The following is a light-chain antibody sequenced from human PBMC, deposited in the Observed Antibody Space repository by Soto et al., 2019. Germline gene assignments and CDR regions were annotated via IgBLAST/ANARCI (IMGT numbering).Light chain of an antibody. CDR1: QSVSNNY. J-gene: IGKJ5*01. Sequence: EIVLTQSPGTLSLSPGERATLSCRASQSVSNNYLGWYQQKPGQAPRLLIYGASTRATGIPDRFSGSGSGTDFTLSISRLEPEDFAVYYCQQYSSSPPITFGQGTRLEIK. V-gene: IGKV3-20*01. CDR2: GAS. CDR3: QQYSSSPPIT.